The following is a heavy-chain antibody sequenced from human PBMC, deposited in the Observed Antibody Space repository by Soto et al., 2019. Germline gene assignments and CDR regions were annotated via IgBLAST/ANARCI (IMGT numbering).Heavy chain of an antibody. CDR2: IYHAGST. J-gene: IGHJ4*02. Sequence: SETLSLTCTVSDFSVTRGYYWGWIRQRPGKGLEWLGTIYHAGSTYYNPSLKSRLSPSVDTSRNHFSMKLTSATAADTAVYFCVRVVYYGSAIYYHYFDSWGQGTQVTVSS. CDR1: DFSVTRGYY. D-gene: IGHD3-10*01. V-gene: IGHV4-38-2*02. CDR3: VRVVYYGSAIYYHYFDS.